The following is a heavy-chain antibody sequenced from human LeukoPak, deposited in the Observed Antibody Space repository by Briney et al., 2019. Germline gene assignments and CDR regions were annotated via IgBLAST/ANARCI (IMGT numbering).Heavy chain of an antibody. Sequence: PGGSLRLSCAASGFTFSSSEMNWVRQAPGKGLEWVSYISSSVNTIYYADSVQGRFTISRDNAKNSLYLQMNSLRAEDTAVYYCARANYRLDCWGQGSLVTVTS. V-gene: IGHV3-48*03. CDR2: ISSSVNTI. CDR1: GFTFSSSE. D-gene: IGHD1-7*01. CDR3: ARANYRLDC. J-gene: IGHJ4*02.